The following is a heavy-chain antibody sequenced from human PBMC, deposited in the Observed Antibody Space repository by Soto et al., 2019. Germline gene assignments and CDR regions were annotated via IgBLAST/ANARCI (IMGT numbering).Heavy chain of an antibody. V-gene: IGHV1-18*04. CDR3: AIDYRPHCGVVCYPEY. J-gene: IGHJ4*01. D-gene: IGHD2-21*02. CDR1: VFPFPRYG. CDR2: ISPYNGNT. Sequence: DSLMSSYNASVFPFPRYGITWMKQAPGQGLEWMGWISPYNGNTNYAQKLQGRVTMTTDTTTSTAYMELRSLRSDDTAVYYCAIDYRPHCGVVCYPEYWGNGTLSIVSS.